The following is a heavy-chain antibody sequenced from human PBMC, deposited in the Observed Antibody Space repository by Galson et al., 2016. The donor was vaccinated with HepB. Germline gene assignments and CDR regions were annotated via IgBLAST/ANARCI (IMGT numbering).Heavy chain of an antibody. J-gene: IGHJ4*02. CDR2: ISADSGDP. Sequence: SVKVSCKASGYSFTAYAIQWVRQAPGQRLEWMGWISADSGDPKYSENFQDRVTFTMDSSASTAYMELRSLGSEDTAVYFCARDGGYDILSGFGYWGQGTLVTVSS. V-gene: IGHV1-3*01. D-gene: IGHD3-9*01. CDR3: ARDGGYDILSGFGY. CDR1: GYSFTAYA.